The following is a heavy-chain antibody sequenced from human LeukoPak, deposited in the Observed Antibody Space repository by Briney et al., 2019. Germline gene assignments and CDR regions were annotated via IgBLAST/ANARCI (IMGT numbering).Heavy chain of an antibody. Sequence: GGSLRLSCAASGFTFSSYGMHWVRQAPGKGLEWVAVIWYDGSNKYYADSVKGRLTISRDNSKNTLYLQMNSLRAEDTAVYYCAKGGQSWLPYFDYWGQGTLVTVSS. CDR2: IWYDGSNK. J-gene: IGHJ4*02. D-gene: IGHD5-24*01. CDR1: GFTFSSYG. V-gene: IGHV3-33*06. CDR3: AKGGQSWLPYFDY.